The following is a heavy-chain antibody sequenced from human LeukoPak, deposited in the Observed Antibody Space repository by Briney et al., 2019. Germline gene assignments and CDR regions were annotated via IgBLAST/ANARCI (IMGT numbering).Heavy chain of an antibody. CDR1: GFTFSNYE. Sequence: GGSLRLSCAASGFTFSNYEMNWVRQAPGRGLEWVSCISSSGLTMYYADSVKGRFTISRDNAKNSLYLQMNSLRAEDTAVYYCARRTTGDDYWGQGTLVTVPS. J-gene: IGHJ4*02. CDR3: ARRTTGDDY. D-gene: IGHD4-17*01. CDR2: ISSSGLTM. V-gene: IGHV3-48*03.